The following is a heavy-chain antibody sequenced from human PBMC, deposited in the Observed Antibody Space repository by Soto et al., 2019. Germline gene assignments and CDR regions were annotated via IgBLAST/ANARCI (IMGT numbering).Heavy chain of an antibody. CDR3: ARGVNDFGGVTLDY. V-gene: IGHV1-8*01. Sequence: QVQLVQSGAEVKKPGASVKVSCKASGYTFTSYDINWVRQATGQGLEWMGWMSPNSGNTGCAQKCQSRVTMTSNTIISTADVELSILRCGDAAVYYCARGVNDFGGVTLDYWGQGAVVTVSS. CDR2: MSPNSGNT. CDR1: GYTFTSYD. J-gene: IGHJ4*02. D-gene: IGHD3-3*01.